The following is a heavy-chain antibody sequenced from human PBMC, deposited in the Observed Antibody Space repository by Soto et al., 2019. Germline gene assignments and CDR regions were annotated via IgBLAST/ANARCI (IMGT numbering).Heavy chain of an antibody. V-gene: IGHV3-30*18. CDR2: ISYDGSNK. Sequence: QVQLVESGGGVVQPGRSLRLSCAASGFTFSSYGMHWVRQAPGKGLEWVAVISYDGSNKYYADSVKGRFTISRDNSKNTRYLQMNSLRAEDTAVYYCAKVFVEERYYYYGMDVWGQGTTVTVSS. J-gene: IGHJ6*02. D-gene: IGHD1-26*01. CDR3: AKVFVEERYYYYGMDV. CDR1: GFTFSSYG.